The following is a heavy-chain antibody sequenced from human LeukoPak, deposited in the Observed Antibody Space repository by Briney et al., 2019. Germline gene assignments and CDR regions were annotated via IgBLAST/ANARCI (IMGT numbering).Heavy chain of an antibody. CDR1: GFTVSSNY. CDR3: ARDLGLPSPGVGLDY. Sequence: GGSLRLSCAASGFTVSSNYMSWVRQAPGKGLEWVSVIYSGGSTYYAGSVKGRFTISRDNSKNTLYLQMNSLRAEDTAVYYCARDLGLPSPGVGLDYWGQGTLVTVSS. CDR2: IYSGGST. D-gene: IGHD3-16*01. V-gene: IGHV3-66*01. J-gene: IGHJ4*02.